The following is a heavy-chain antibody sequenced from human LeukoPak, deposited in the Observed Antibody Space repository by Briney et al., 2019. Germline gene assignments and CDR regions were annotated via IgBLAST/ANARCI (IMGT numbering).Heavy chain of an antibody. J-gene: IGHJ6*02. Sequence: SETLSLTCTVSGGSISSYYWSWIRQPAGKGLEWIGRIYTSGSTNYNPSLKSRVTMSVDTSKNQFSLKLSSVTAADTAVYYCARDRLDRDDFWSGYYRPSHYYGMDVWGRGTTVTVSS. D-gene: IGHD3-3*01. CDR1: GGSISSYY. CDR2: IYTSGST. CDR3: ARDRLDRDDFWSGYYRPSHYYGMDV. V-gene: IGHV4-4*07.